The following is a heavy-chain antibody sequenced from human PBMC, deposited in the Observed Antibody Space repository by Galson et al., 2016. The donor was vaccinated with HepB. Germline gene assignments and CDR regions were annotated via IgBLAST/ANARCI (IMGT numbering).Heavy chain of an antibody. CDR2: IYSGDYT. Sequence: SLRLSCAPSGFSVSNNYMNWVRQAPGKGLEWVSVIYSGDYTYYADSVKGRFTISRDISKNPLYLQMNRLRAEDTAVYYCARDLVVTRNYYYYHYMDVWGKGTTVTVSS. CDR1: GFSVSNNY. V-gene: IGHV3-53*01. J-gene: IGHJ6*03. CDR3: ARDLVVTRNYYYYHYMDV. D-gene: IGHD3-22*01.